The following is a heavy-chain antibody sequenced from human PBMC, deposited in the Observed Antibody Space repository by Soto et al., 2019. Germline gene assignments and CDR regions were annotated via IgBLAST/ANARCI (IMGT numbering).Heavy chain of an antibody. CDR2: IRSKANSYAT. V-gene: IGHV3-73*01. CDR3: TRHLDVDIVATIRGEYFYYGMDV. D-gene: IGHD5-12*01. Sequence: GGSLRLSCAASGFTFSGSAMHWVRQASGKGLEWVGRIRSKANSYATAYAASVKGRFTISRDDSKNMAYLQMNSLKTEDTAVYYFTRHLDVDIVATIRGEYFYYGMDVWGQGTTVTVSS. J-gene: IGHJ6*02. CDR1: GFTFSGSA.